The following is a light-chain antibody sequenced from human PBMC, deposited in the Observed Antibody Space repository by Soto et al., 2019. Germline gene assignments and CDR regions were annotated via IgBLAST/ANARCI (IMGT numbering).Light chain of an antibody. CDR2: TTS. CDR3: QQSFSTPQT. J-gene: IGKJ4*01. Sequence: MTKSPATLSVSPGERATFSCRASQSVSSNLAWYQQKPGKAPKLLIHTTSSLPSGVPSRFSARGTGTDCTLTISSLQTEDFSTYYCQQSFSTPQTFGGGTKVDIK. V-gene: IGKV1-39*01. CDR1: QSVSSN.